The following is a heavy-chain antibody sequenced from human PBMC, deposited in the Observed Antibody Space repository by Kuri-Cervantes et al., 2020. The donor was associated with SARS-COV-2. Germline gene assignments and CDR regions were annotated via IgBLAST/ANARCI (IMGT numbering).Heavy chain of an antibody. J-gene: IGHJ4*02. Sequence: SETLSLTCTVSGGSISSYYWSWIRQPPGKGLEWIGYIYYSGSTNYNPSLKSRVTISVDTSKNQFSLKLSSVTAADTAVYYCAGDRLGRYYFDYWGQGTLVTVSS. D-gene: IGHD7-27*01. CDR1: GGSISSYY. CDR3: AGDRLGRYYFDY. V-gene: IGHV4-59*01. CDR2: IYYSGST.